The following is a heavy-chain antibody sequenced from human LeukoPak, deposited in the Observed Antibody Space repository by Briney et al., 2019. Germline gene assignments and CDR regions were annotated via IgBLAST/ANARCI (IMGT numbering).Heavy chain of an antibody. V-gene: IGHV1-46*01. Sequence: ASVKVSCKASGYPFISYFIHWVRQAPGQGPEWMGIINPSSGDTDYAQQFQGRVTLTTDTSTSTICMELRSLRSDDTGVYYCARDALTVAALGYFDSWGQGTLVTVSS. CDR3: ARDALTVAALGYFDS. J-gene: IGHJ4*02. CDR2: INPSSGDT. CDR1: GYPFISYF. D-gene: IGHD7-27*01.